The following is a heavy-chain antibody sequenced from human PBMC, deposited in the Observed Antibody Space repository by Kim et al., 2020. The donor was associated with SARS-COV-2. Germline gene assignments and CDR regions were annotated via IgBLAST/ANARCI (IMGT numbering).Heavy chain of an antibody. CDR2: IRSKAYGGTT. CDR1: GFTFGDYA. CDR3: TRVPLSIAVAGTLWSRGYYYYGMDV. Sequence: GGSLRLSCTASGFTFGDYAMSWVRQAPGKGLEWVGFIRSKAYGGTTEYAASVKGRFTISRDDSKSIAYLQMNSLKTEDTAVYYCTRVPLSIAVAGTLWSRGYYYYGMDVWGQGTTVTVSS. D-gene: IGHD6-19*01. J-gene: IGHJ6*02. V-gene: IGHV3-49*04.